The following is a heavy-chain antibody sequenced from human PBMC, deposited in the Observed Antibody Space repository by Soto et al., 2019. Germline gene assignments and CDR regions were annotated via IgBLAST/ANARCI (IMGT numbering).Heavy chain of an antibody. J-gene: IGHJ4*02. CDR3: ARVWTTVVRGVISDY. D-gene: IGHD3-10*01. CDR2: ISAYNGNT. CDR1: GYTFTSYG. V-gene: IGHV1-18*01. Sequence: ASVKVSCKASGYTFTSYGISWVRQAPGQGLEWMGWISAYNGNTNYAQKLQGRVTMTTDTSTSTAYMELRSLRSDDTAVYYCARVWTTVVRGVISDYWGQGTLVTVSS.